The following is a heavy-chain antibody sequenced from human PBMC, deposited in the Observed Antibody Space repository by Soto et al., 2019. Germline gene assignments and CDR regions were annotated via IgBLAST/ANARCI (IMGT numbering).Heavy chain of an antibody. D-gene: IGHD6-13*01. CDR2: IYYSGST. CDR3: ARELSSSWSWGFDY. V-gene: IGHV4-59*01. CDR1: GGSISSYY. J-gene: IGHJ4*02. Sequence: SETLSLTCTVSGGSISSYYWSWIRQPPGKGLEWIGYIYYSGSTNYNPSLKSRVTISVDTSKNQFSLKLSSVTAADTAVYYCARELSSSWSWGFDYWGQGTLVTVSS.